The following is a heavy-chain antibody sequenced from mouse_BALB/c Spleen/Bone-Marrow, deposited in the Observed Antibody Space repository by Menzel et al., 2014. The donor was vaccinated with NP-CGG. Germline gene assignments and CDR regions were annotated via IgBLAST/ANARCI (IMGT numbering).Heavy chain of an antibody. CDR1: GYTFTDHA. CDR2: ISGYYGDA. J-gene: IGHJ4*01. V-gene: IGHV1S137*01. Sequence: QVQLQQSGAKLVRPGASVKISCKGSGYTFTDHAIHWVKRSHAKSLEWIGVISGYYGDAIYNQKFKGKATMTVDKSSSTAYMELARLTSEDSAVYYCARSGGVRGAVDYWGQGTSVTVSS. CDR3: ARSGGVRGAVDY.